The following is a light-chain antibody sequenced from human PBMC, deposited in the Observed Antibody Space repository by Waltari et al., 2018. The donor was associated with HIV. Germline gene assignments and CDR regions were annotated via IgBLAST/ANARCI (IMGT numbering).Light chain of an antibody. CDR1: QGISSF. V-gene: IGKV1-9*01. CDR3: QQHNSYPLT. CDR2: AAS. Sequence: DIQFTQSPSFLSASVGDRVTISCRARQGISSFLAWYQQKPGKAPKLLIYAASTLESGVPARFSGSGSGTEFTLSISSLQPEDFATYYCQQHNSYPLTFGHGTKVDIK. J-gene: IGKJ3*01.